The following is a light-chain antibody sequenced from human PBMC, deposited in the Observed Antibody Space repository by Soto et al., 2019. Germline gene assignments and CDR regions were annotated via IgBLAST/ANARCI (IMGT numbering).Light chain of an antibody. CDR1: QSVSSC. Sequence: EIVLTQSPATLSSSPGARDTLSCTASQSVSSCFAWYQQKPGQAPRLLIYDASSRAAGIPARFSGSGAGTDFPPTSSSLECEDLAGYCYQQRSNWLSCGGGTEEEIK. V-gene: IGKV3-11*01. CDR3: QQRSNWLS. CDR2: DAS. J-gene: IGKJ4*01.